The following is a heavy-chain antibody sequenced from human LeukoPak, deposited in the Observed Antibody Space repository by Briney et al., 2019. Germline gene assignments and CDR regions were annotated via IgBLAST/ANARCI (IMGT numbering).Heavy chain of an antibody. CDR1: GFTFSNYA. D-gene: IGHD6-13*01. V-gene: IGHV3-30*04. CDR3: ARGQLGPYYYYYMDV. CDR2: ISHDGSDK. J-gene: IGHJ6*03. Sequence: GGSLRFSCAASGFTFSNYAMHWVRQAPGKGLEWVAVISHDGSDKYYADSVKGRFTISRDNAKNSLYLQMNSLRAEDTAVYYCARGQLGPYYYYYMDVWGKGTTVTVSS.